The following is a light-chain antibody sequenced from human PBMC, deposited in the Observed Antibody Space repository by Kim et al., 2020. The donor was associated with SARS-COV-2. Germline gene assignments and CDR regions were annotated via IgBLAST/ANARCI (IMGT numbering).Light chain of an antibody. J-gene: IGLJ3*02. CDR2: STN. V-gene: IGLV8-61*01. Sequence: GGTVTLTCGLSSGSVSTSSYPSWYQQTPGQAPRTLIYSTNTRFSGVPDRFSGSILGNKAALTITGAQADDESDYYCVLYMGNGISVFGGGTQLTVL. CDR3: VLYMGNGISV. CDR1: SGSVSTSSY.